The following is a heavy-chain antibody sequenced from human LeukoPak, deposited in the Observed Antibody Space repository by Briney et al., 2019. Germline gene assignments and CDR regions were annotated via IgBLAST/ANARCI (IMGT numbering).Heavy chain of an antibody. CDR3: ARADGSGSPHFDY. J-gene: IGHJ4*02. V-gene: IGHV4-59*01. D-gene: IGHD3-10*01. CDR1: GGSISSYY. Sequence: SETLSLXCTVSGGSISSYYWSWIRQPPGKGLEWIGYIYYSGSTNYNPSLKSRVTISVDTSKNQFSLKLSSVTAADTAVYYCARADGSGSPHFDYWGQGTLVTVSS. CDR2: IYYSGST.